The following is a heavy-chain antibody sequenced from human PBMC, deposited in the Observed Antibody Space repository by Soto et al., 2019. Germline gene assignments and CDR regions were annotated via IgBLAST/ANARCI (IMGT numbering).Heavy chain of an antibody. J-gene: IGHJ4*02. CDR3: ARDFRYGTTPWDY. D-gene: IGHD1-1*01. CDR1: GYTFTQHY. V-gene: IGHV1-46*01. CDR2: INPRDGST. Sequence: QVHLVQSGAEVRQPGASVKISCKASGYTFTQHYIHWVRQAPGQGLEWMGVINPRDGSTSFAQKFGGSLAMTREMSTATVHMELSSLRSEDTALYYCARDFRYGTTPWDYGGQGTLVTVSS.